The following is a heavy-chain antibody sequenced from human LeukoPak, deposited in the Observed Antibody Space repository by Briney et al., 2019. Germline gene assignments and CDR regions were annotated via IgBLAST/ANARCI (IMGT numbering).Heavy chain of an antibody. V-gene: IGHV3-7*01. D-gene: IGHD1-1*01. CDR2: IEKDGSAT. Sequence: PGGSLRLSCAASGFTVRNNYMTWVRQAPGKGLEWVAKIEKDGSATYYVDSMKGRFTVSRDNAANSLYLQMSNLGVEDTAVYSCARAGVTNQLGETYWYFDLWGRGTLVTVSS. J-gene: IGHJ2*01. CDR1: GFTVRNNY. CDR3: ARAGVTNQLGETYWYFDL.